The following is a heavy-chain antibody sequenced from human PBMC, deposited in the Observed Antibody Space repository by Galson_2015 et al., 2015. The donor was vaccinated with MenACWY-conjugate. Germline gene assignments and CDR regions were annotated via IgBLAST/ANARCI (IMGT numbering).Heavy chain of an antibody. CDR3: ANGGNPRDADFDY. CDR1: GFTFSSYS. D-gene: IGHD4-23*01. J-gene: IGHJ4*02. Sequence: SLRLSCAASGFTFSSYSMNWVRQAPGKGLEWVSSISSSSSYIYYADSVKGRFTISRDNAKNSLYLQMNSLRAEDTAVYYCANGGNPRDADFDYWGQGTLVTVSS. CDR2: ISSSSSYI. V-gene: IGHV3-21*01.